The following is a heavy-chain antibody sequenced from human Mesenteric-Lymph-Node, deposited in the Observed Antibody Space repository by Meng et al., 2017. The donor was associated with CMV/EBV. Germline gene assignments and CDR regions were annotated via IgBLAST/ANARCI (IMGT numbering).Heavy chain of an antibody. Sequence: SETLSLTCTVSGGPINSYSWSWIRQPPGKGLEWIGYISYSGNTNYNPSLKRRLTMSIDMSKNQFSLKVNSVTAADTAVYYCARRDSSGYGNYWFDPWGQGTLVTVSS. CDR2: ISYSGNT. V-gene: IGHV4-59*01. CDR3: ARRDSSGYGNYWFDP. D-gene: IGHD3-22*01. J-gene: IGHJ5*02. CDR1: GGPINSYS.